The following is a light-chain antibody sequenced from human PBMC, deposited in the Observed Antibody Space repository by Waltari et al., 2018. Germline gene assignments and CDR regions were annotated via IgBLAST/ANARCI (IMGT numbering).Light chain of an antibody. J-gene: IGLJ1*01. CDR1: NSNIGRNS. CDR3: AAWDDSLSVSYV. CDR2: RDE. Sequence: QSVLTQSPSASGTPGQTVTISCSGTNSNIGRNSVFWYQQLPGTAPKLLIYRDELRPPGVPDRFSGSKSGTSAFLAIRWLRPEDEADYYCAAWDDSLSVSYVFGSGTKVTV. V-gene: IGLV1-47*01.